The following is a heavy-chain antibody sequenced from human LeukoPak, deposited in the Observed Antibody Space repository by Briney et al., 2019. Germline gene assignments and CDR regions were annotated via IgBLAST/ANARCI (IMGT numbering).Heavy chain of an antibody. Sequence: SETLSLTCTVSGGSISSYYWSWIRQPPGKGLEWIGYIYYSGSTNYNPSLKSRVTISVDTSKNQFSLKLSSVTAADTAAYYCARVGGYYDSSGYPFDYWGQGTLVTVSS. V-gene: IGHV4-59*01. D-gene: IGHD3-22*01. CDR2: IYYSGST. CDR3: ARVGGYYDSSGYPFDY. CDR1: GGSISSYY. J-gene: IGHJ4*02.